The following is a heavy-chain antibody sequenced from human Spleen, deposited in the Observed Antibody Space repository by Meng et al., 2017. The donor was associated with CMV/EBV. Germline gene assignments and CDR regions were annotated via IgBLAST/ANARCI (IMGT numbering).Heavy chain of an antibody. CDR2: INGDGSIT. CDR3: ARESYFYETSALGDF. J-gene: IGHJ4*02. Sequence: GGSLRLSCAASGLTFSSYWMSWVRQAPGKGLVWVSRINGDGSITTYADSVKGRFTISRDNAKNTLYLQMNSLRAEDTAVFYCARESYFYETSALGDFWGQGTLVTVSS. D-gene: IGHD3-22*01. V-gene: IGHV3-74*01. CDR1: GLTFSSYW.